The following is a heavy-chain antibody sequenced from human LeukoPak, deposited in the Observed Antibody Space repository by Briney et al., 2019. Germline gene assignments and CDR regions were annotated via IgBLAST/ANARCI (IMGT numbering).Heavy chain of an antibody. CDR3: AKHAVVTPASDAGY. D-gene: IGHD4-23*01. Sequence: GGSLRLSCAASGFTFSSYAMSWVRQAPGKGLEWVSAISGSGGSTYYADSVKGRFTTSRDNSKNTLYLQMNSLRAEDTAVYYCAKHAVVTPASDAGYWGQGTLVTVSS. CDR2: ISGSGGST. V-gene: IGHV3-23*01. CDR1: GFTFSSYA. J-gene: IGHJ4*02.